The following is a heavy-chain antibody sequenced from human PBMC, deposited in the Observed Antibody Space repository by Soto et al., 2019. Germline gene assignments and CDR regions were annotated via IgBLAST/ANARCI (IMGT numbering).Heavy chain of an antibody. CDR1: GFTFSSDA. CDR2: ISGSGGST. V-gene: IGHV3-23*01. J-gene: IGHJ2*01. D-gene: IGHD6-6*01. CDR3: AKREQLEKEPYHYLFFDL. Sequence: EVQLLESGGGLVQPGGSLRLSCAASGFTFSSDAMCWVRQAPGKGLEWVSAISGSGGSTYYADSVKGRFTISRDNSEKTLYLHMKSLGAEDKAVEYCAKREQLEKEPYHYLFFDLWGRGTLVTVSS.